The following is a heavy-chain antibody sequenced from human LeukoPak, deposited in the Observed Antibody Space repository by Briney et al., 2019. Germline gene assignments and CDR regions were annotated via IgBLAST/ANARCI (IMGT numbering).Heavy chain of an antibody. CDR3: ARATYGSGRFYFDY. D-gene: IGHD3-10*01. CDR1: GFNFDDHG. J-gene: IGHJ4*02. Sequence: GGSLRLSCAASGFNFDDHGMSWVRQAPGKGLGWVSGINWKGDSTGYADSVKGRFTISRDNAKNSLYLQMNSLRAEDTALYHCARATYGSGRFYFDYWGQGILVTVSS. CDR2: INWKGDST. V-gene: IGHV3-20*01.